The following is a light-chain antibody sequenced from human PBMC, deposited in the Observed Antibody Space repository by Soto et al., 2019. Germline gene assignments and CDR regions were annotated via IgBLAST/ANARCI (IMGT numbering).Light chain of an antibody. V-gene: IGKV3D-20*02. CDR2: GAS. Sequence: EIVLTQSPGTLSLSPWERATLSCRASQSVSSSYLAWYQQKPGQAPRLLIYGASSRATGIPDRFSGSGSGTDFTLTISYLEPEDFAVYYCLQRSDWPITFGQGTRLEIK. CDR3: LQRSDWPIT. J-gene: IGKJ5*01. CDR1: QSVSSSY.